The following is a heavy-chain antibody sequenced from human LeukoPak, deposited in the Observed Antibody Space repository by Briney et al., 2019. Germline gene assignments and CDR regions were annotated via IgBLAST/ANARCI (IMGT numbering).Heavy chain of an antibody. CDR3: ARYCSSTSCYSDY. D-gene: IGHD2-2*01. Sequence: ASVTVSCKASGYTFTFYYMHWVRQAPGQGLEYMGRINPISGGTVYAQKFQGRVTMTRDTSITTAYMELTRLTSDDTAVYYCARYCSSTSCYSDYWGQGTLVTVSS. CDR1: GYTFTFYY. J-gene: IGHJ4*02. CDR2: INPISGGT. V-gene: IGHV1-2*06.